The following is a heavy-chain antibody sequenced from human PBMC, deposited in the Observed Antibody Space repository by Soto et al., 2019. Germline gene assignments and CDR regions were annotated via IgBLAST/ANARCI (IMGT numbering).Heavy chain of an antibody. CDR3: ARHSYYSSPLRFDP. CDR1: GGSITGYY. V-gene: IGHV4-59*08. D-gene: IGHD4-4*01. Sequence: QVQLQESGPVLVQPSETLSLTCTVSGGSITGYYWSWIRQPPGKGPEWIGNIHYSGSTNYNPSLKSRVTISVDTSKNQFSLRLSSVTAAETAVYYCARHSYYSSPLRFDPWGQGTLVTVSS. J-gene: IGHJ5*02. CDR2: IHYSGST.